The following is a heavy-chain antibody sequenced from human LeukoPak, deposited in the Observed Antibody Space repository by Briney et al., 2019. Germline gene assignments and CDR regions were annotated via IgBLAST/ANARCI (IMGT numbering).Heavy chain of an antibody. CDR2: ISAYNGNT. V-gene: IGHV1-18*01. D-gene: IGHD5-12*01. J-gene: IGHJ6*02. Sequence: ASVKVSCKASGYTFTSYGISWVRQAPGQGLEWMGWISAYNGNTNYAQKLQGRVTMTTDTSTSTAYMELRSLRSDDTTVYYCARVGYDPNSYYYYYGMDVWGQGTTVTVSS. CDR3: ARVGYDPNSYYYYYGMDV. CDR1: GYTFTSYG.